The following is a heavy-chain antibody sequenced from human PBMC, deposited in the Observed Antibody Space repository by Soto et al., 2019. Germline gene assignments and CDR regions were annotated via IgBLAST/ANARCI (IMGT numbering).Heavy chain of an antibody. J-gene: IGHJ3*02. CDR3: ARDRQSSGWLDAFDI. V-gene: IGHV3-53*04. Sequence: EVQLVESGGGLVQPGGPLRLSCAASGFTVSSNYMSWVRQAPGKGLEWVSVIFTGGSTYYADSVKGRFTISRHSSMNTVYLQMDSLRAEDTAVYYCARDRQSSGWLDAFDIWGQGTMVTVSS. D-gene: IGHD6-19*01. CDR1: GFTVSSNY. CDR2: IFTGGST.